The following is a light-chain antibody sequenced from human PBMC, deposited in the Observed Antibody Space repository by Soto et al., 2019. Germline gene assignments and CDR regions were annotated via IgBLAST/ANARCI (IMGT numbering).Light chain of an antibody. CDR2: QAS. V-gene: IGKV1-5*03. CDR1: QSISSW. J-gene: IGKJ1*01. CDR3: QQYSGIWT. Sequence: MTQSPSALSASVGDRVTIPCRASQSISSWLAWYQQKPGKAPKLLIYQASTLESGVPSRFGGTGSGTEFTLTISSLQPDDFATYYCQQYSGIWTFGQGTKVDIK.